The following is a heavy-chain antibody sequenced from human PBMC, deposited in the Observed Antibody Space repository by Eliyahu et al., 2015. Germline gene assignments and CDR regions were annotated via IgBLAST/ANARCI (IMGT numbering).Heavy chain of an antibody. CDR3: ARGVWSSSWSDY. J-gene: IGHJ4*02. CDR2: INHSGST. V-gene: IGHV4-34*01. Sequence: QVQLQQWGAGLLKPSETLSLTCAVYGGSFSGYYWSWIRQPPGKGLEWIGEINHSGSTNYNPSLKSRVTISVDTSKNQFSLKLSSVTAADTAVYYCARGVWSSSWSDYWGQGTLVTVSS. D-gene: IGHD6-13*01. CDR1: GGSFSGYY.